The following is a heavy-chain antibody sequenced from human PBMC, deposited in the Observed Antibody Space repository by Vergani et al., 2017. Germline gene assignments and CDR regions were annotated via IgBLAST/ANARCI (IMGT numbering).Heavy chain of an antibody. CDR1: GFTVSRNY. CDR2: IYSGGST. D-gene: IGHD6-13*01. V-gene: IGHV3-53*04. CDR3: ARAGAIGQQLAG. Sequence: EVQLVESGGGLVQAGGSLRLSCTASGFTVSRNYMSWVRQAPGKGLEWVSVIYSGGSTYYADSVKGRFTISRHNSKNTLYLQMNSLRAEDTAVYYCARAGAIGQQLAGWGQGTLVTVSS. J-gene: IGHJ4*02.